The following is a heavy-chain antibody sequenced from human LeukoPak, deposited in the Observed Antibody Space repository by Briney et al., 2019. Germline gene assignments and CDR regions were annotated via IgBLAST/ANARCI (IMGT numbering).Heavy chain of an antibody. J-gene: IGHJ4*02. CDR2: INAGNGNT. D-gene: IGHD3-16*02. V-gene: IGHV1-3*01. CDR3: ARDHYDYVWGSYRWYYFDY. Sequence: GASVKVSCKASGYTFTSYAMHWVRQAPGQRLEWMGWINAGNGNTKYTQKFQGRAAITRDTSASTAYMELSSLRSEDTAEYYCARDHYDYVWGSYRWYYFDYWGQGTLVTVSS. CDR1: GYTFTSYA.